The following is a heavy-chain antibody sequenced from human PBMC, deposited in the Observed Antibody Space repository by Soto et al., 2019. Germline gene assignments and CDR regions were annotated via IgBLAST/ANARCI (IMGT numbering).Heavy chain of an antibody. J-gene: IGHJ5*02. D-gene: IGHD6-6*01. CDR3: ARVLESKYSSSSGWFDP. CDR1: GGTFSSYS. CDR2: ILPIFGTT. V-gene: IGHV1-69*13. Sequence: SVKVSCKASGGTFSSYSFSWVRQAPGQGLQWMGGILPIFGTTKYAQRFQGRVTITADESTSTVYMEVSSLRSEDTAMYYCARVLESKYSSSSGWFDPWGPGTLVTV.